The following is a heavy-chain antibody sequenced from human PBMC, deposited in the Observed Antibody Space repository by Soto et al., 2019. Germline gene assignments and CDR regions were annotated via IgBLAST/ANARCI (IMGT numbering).Heavy chain of an antibody. D-gene: IGHD6-6*01. CDR3: ASQQLGPSYYSGMDV. Sequence: QVQLVQSGAEVKKPGSSVKVSCKASGGTFNSYAISWVRQAPGQGLEWMGGTIPIFRTADYAQKFQGRVTXTXDXSSXTAYMELSSLRSEDTAVYYCASQQLGPSYYSGMDVWGQGTTVTVSS. V-gene: IGHV1-69*05. CDR1: GGTFNSYA. CDR2: TIPIFRTA. J-gene: IGHJ6*02.